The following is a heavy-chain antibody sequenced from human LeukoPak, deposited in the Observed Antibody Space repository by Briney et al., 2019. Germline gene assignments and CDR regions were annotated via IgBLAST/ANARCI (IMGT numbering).Heavy chain of an antibody. D-gene: IGHD4-17*01. CDR2: ISIGGDTT. J-gene: IGHJ4*02. CDR3: AKEIRPNDC. CDR1: GFTFSSHG. V-gene: IGHV3-23*01. Sequence: PGGSLRLSCAASGFTFSSHGMCWVRQAPGRGLEWVPSISIGGDTTYSDSAKGRFTISRDNSKNTLYLQLDSLRAEDTAIYYCAKEIRPNDCWGQGALVTVSS.